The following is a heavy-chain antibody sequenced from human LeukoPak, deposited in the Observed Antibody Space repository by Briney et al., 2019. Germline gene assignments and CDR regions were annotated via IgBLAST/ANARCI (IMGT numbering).Heavy chain of an antibody. CDR2: IKQDGSEK. CDR3: ARGQRRDAFDI. J-gene: IGHJ3*02. V-gene: IGHV3-7*01. CDR1: GFTFSGYW. Sequence: PGGSLRLSCPASGFTFSGYWMSWVRQAQGKGLEWVANIKQDGSEKYYVDSVKGRFTISRDNAKNSLYLQMNSLRAEDTAVYYCARGQRRDAFDIWGQGTMVTVSS.